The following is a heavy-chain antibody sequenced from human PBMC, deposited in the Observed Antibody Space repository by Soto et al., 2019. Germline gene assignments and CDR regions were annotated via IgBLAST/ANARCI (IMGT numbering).Heavy chain of an antibody. J-gene: IGHJ3*02. V-gene: IGHV4-34*01. D-gene: IGHD1-7*01. CDR3: GRGLYYCNYLDAFAI. Sequence: PSETLSLTCAVYGGSFSGYYWSWIRQPPGKGLEWIGEINHSGSTNYNPSLKSRVTISVDTSKNQFSLKLSSVTAADTAVYYCGRGLYYCNYLDAFAIWGQEAMVIVSS. CDR2: INHSGST. CDR1: GGSFSGYY.